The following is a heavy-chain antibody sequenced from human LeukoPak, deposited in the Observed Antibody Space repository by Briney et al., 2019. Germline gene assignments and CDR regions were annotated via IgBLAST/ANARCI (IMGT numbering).Heavy chain of an antibody. CDR3: ARTMGSCSTTNCHTYGMDV. J-gene: IGHJ6*02. V-gene: IGHV3-20*01. Sequence: GGSLRLSCAGSRFTVDDYGMNWVRQVPGRGLEGVAGINENGRSTDYADSVRGRFTISRDNTKNSLYLQMNSLRVEDTALYHCARTMGSCSTTNCHTYGMDVWGQGTTVTVSS. CDR2: INENGRST. D-gene: IGHD2-2*01. CDR1: RFTVDDYG.